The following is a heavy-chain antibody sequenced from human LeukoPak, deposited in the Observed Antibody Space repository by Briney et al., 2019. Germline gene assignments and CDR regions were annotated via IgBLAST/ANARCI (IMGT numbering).Heavy chain of an antibody. CDR3: ARRVYSSSWSYYFDY. J-gene: IGHJ4*02. D-gene: IGHD6-13*01. CDR1: GGSISSYY. Sequence: SETLSLTCTVSGGSISSYYWSWIRQPPGKGLEWIGYIYYSRSTNYNPSLKSRVSISVDTSKNQFSLKLSSVTAADTAVYYCARRVYSSSWSYYFDYWGQGTLVTVSS. V-gene: IGHV4-59*01. CDR2: IYYSRST.